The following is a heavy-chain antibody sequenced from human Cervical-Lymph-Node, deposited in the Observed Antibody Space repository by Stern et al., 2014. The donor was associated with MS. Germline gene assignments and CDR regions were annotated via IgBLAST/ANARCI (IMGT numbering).Heavy chain of an antibody. D-gene: IGHD1-1*01. V-gene: IGHV3-53*01. CDR1: GVTVSRDY. CDR2: ITNVGST. J-gene: IGHJ4*02. CDR3: ARDTSSPERSDW. Sequence: VQLVESGGGVIQPGGSLRLSCTASGVTVSRDYMTWVRQAPGKGLEWCSIITNVGSTFYTDSVKGLVPISRDDSKNTVYLHMTSLRAEDTAMYYCARDTSSPERSDWWGQGTLVTVSS.